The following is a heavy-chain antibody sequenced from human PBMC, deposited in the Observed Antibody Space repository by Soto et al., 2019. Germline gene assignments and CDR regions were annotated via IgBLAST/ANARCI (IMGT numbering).Heavy chain of an antibody. V-gene: IGHV4-39*02. D-gene: IGHD2-15*01. CDR3: AREGGRYCTGGSCQVDY. CDR1: GGSISSSSYY. J-gene: IGHJ4*02. Sequence: PSETLSLTCTVSGGSISSSSYYWGWIRQPPGKGLEWIGSIYYSGNTYYTPSLKSRINISVDTSKNQFSLKLSSVTAADTSVYYFAREGGRYCTGGSCQVDYWGQGTLVTVSS. CDR2: IYYSGNT.